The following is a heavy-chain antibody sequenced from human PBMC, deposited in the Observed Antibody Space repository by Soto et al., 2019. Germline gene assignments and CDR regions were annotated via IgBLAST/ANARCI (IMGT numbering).Heavy chain of an antibody. CDR2: FDPEDGET. V-gene: IGHV1-24*01. J-gene: IGHJ1*01. Sequence: ASVKVSCKVSGYTLTELIIPWVRQAPGKGLEWMGGFDPEDGETIYAQKFQGRVTMTEDTSTDTAYMELSSLRSEDTVVYYCARAYGDYVGGVFQHWGQGTLVTVSS. D-gene: IGHD4-17*01. CDR1: GYTLTELI. CDR3: ARAYGDYVGGVFQH.